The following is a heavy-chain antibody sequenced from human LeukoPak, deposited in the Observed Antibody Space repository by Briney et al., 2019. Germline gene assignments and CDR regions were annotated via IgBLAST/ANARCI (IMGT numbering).Heavy chain of an antibody. CDR1: GFTFNSYG. Sequence: PGGSLRLSCVTSGFTFNSYGFYWVRQAPGKGLEWVGRIRSKANSYATAYAASVKGRFTISRDDSKNTAYLQMNSLKTEDTAVYYCTRHTPPYSSSSGYYYYYMDVWGKGTTVTVSS. J-gene: IGHJ6*03. CDR2: IRSKANSYAT. D-gene: IGHD6-6*01. CDR3: TRHTPPYSSSSGYYYYYMDV. V-gene: IGHV3-73*01.